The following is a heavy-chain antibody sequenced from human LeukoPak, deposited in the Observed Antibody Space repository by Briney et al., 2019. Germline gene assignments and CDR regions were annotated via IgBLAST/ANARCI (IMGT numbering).Heavy chain of an antibody. V-gene: IGHV3-73*01. D-gene: IGHD3-9*01. Sequence: GGSLRLSCAASGFTFSGSAMHWVRQASGKGLEWVGRIRSKANSYATAYAASVKGRFTISRDDSKNTAYLQMNSLKTEDTAVYYCTRQASDWLLLGEDYWGQGTLVTVSS. J-gene: IGHJ4*02. CDR3: TRQASDWLLLGEDY. CDR2: IRSKANSYAT. CDR1: GFTFSGSA.